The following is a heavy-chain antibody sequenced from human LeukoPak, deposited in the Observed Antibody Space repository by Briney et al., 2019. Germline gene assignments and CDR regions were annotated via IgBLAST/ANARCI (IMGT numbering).Heavy chain of an antibody. CDR3: ATGGPVYGVFDC. D-gene: IGHD4-17*01. J-gene: IGHJ4*02. V-gene: IGHV1-24*01. CDR1: GYTLTELS. CDR2: FDPEDGET. Sequence: ASVKVSCKVSGYTLTELSMHWVRQAPGKGLEWMGGFDPEDGETIYAQKFQGRVTMTEDTSTDTAYMELSSLRSEDTAVYYCATGGPVYGVFDCWGQGTLVTVSS.